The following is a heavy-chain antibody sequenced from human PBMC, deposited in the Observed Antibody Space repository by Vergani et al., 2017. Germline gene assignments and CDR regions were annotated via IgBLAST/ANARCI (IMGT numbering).Heavy chain of an antibody. CDR2: ISWDGGST. CDR3: AKDKEGYSSGWSHAFDI. J-gene: IGHJ3*02. D-gene: IGHD6-19*01. Sequence: EVQLVESGGVVVQPGGSLRLSCAASGFTFDDYTMHWVRQAPGKGLEWVSCISWDGGSTHYADSVKGRFTISRDNSKNSLYLQMNSLRTEDTALYYCAKDKEGYSSGWSHAFDIWGQGTMVTVSS. V-gene: IGHV3-43*01. CDR1: GFTFDDYT.